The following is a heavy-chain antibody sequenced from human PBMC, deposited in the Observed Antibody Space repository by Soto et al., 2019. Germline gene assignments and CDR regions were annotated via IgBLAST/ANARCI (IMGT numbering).Heavy chain of an antibody. J-gene: IGHJ4*02. CDR1: GGSISPYY. CDR3: ARRVIPVFDH. D-gene: IGHD2-21*01. V-gene: IGHV4-59*01. Sequence: PSETLSLTCSVSGGSISPYYWSWIRQPPGKGLEWIGYIYYTGSTDYNSSLKSRVTISVDTSKNQISLKLSSVTAADTAVYYCARRVIPVFDHCGQGTLVTVSS. CDR2: IYYTGST.